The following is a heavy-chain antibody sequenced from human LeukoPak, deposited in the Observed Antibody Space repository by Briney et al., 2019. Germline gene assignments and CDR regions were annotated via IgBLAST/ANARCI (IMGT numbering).Heavy chain of an antibody. CDR3: ARGITKT. V-gene: IGHV1-2*02. D-gene: IGHD3-3*01. CDR2: INPNSGNT. J-gene: IGHJ5*02. CDR1: GYIFTGYY. Sequence: RASVKVSCKAFGYIFTGYYIHWVRQAPGQGFEWVGWINPNSGNTVYAQKFQGRVTMTSDTSISTAYMEVSRLRSDDTAVYYCARGITKTWGQGTLVTVSS.